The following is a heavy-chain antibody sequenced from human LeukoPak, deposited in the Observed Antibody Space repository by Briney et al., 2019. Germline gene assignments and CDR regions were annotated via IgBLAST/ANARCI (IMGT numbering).Heavy chain of an antibody. V-gene: IGHV4-4*02. CDR3: ARGRSDILTAYYI. CDR2: IYHSGIT. Sequence: SETLSLTCAVSGDSISSGNWWSWVRQPPGKGLEWIGEIYHSGITNYHPSLKRRVTISVDKSKNQFSLKLTSVTAADTALYYCARGRSDILTAYYIRGQGTLVTVSS. CDR1: GDSISSGNW. D-gene: IGHD3-9*01. J-gene: IGHJ4*02.